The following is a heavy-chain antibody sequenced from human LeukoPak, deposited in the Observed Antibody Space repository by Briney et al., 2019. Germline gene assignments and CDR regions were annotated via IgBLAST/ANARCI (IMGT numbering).Heavy chain of an antibody. J-gene: IGHJ4*02. CDR3: AREGIAVAAASLAFDY. Sequence: GGSLRLSCAASGFTFSSYAMTWARQAPGKGLERVAVIWYDGSNKYYADSVKGRFTISRDNSKNTLYLQMNSLRAEDTAVYYCAREGIAVAAASLAFDYWGQGTLVTVSS. CDR2: IWYDGSNK. CDR1: GFTFSSYA. D-gene: IGHD6-19*01. V-gene: IGHV3-33*08.